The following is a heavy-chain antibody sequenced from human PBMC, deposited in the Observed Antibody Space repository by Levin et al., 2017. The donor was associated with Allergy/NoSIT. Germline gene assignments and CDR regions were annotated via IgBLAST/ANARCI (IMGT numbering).Heavy chain of an antibody. J-gene: IGHJ6*03. CDR3: ARQTGGGYYYYYYYMDV. CDR1: GYTFTSYY. CDR2: INPSGGST. D-gene: IGHD7-27*01. V-gene: IGHV1-46*01. Sequence: ASVKVSCKASGYTFTSYYMHWVRQAPGQGLEWMGIINPSGGSTSYAQKFQGRVTMTRDTSTSTVYMELSSLRSEDTAVYYCARQTGGGYYYYYYYMDVWGKGTTVTVSS.